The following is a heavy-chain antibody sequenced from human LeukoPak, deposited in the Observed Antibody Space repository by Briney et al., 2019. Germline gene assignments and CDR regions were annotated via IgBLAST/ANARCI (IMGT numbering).Heavy chain of an antibody. CDR1: GFTFSSYA. J-gene: IGHJ3*02. V-gene: IGHV3-30-3*01. D-gene: IGHD2-2*01. Sequence: GGSLRLSCAASGFTFSSYAMHWVRQAPGKGLEWVAVISYDGSNKYYADSVKGRFTISRDNSKNTLYLQMNSLRAEDTAVYYCARVGVVTVVPAARKDSHAFDIWGQGTMVTVSS. CDR3: ARVGVVTVVPAARKDSHAFDI. CDR2: ISYDGSNK.